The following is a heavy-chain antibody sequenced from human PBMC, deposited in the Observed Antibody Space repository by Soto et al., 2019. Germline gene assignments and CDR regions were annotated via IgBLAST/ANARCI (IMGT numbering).Heavy chain of an antibody. CDR1: GASIRNYY. V-gene: IGHV4-59*03. J-gene: IGHJ3*02. CDR2: VYTPDYT. D-gene: IGHD4-17*01. CDR3: AKQLPPGTVVLGAFDI. Sequence: KPSETLFLTCSVSGASIRNYYWHWVRQLPGKGLEWIGYVYTPDYTRYNSSLKSRDTISMDTSKSQFSLRLNSVTAADTAVYYCAKQLPPGTVVLGAFDIWGQGTMVT.